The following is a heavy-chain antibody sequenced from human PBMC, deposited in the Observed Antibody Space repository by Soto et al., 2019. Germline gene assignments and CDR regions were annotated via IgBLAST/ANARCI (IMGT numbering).Heavy chain of an antibody. Sequence: SETLSLTCAVYGGSFSSYYWSWIRQPPGKGLEWIGDINHSGSTNYNPSLKSRVTISVDTSKNQFSLKRSSVTAADTAVYYCARREYSGYLYYYSYGMDVWGQGTTVTVSS. J-gene: IGHJ6*02. CDR3: ARREYSGYLYYYSYGMDV. CDR1: GGSFSSYY. V-gene: IGHV4-34*01. CDR2: INHSGST. D-gene: IGHD5-12*01.